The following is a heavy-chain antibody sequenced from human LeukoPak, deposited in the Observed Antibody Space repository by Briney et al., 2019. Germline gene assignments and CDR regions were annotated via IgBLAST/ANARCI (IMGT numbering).Heavy chain of an antibody. V-gene: IGHV3-23*01. J-gene: IGHJ3*02. CDR2: ISGSGGST. D-gene: IGHD6-19*01. CDR1: GFTFSSYA. Sequence: PGGSLRLSCAASGFTFSSYAMSWVRQAPGKGLEWVSAISGSGGSTYYADSVKGRFTISRDNSKNTLYLQMNSLRAEDTAVYYCAKDVIAVAASSVVAFDIWGQGTMVTVSP. CDR3: AKDVIAVAASSVVAFDI.